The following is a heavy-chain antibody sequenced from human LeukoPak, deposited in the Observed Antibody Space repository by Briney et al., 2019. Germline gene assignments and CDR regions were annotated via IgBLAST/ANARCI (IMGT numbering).Heavy chain of an antibody. Sequence: GASLKISSKASGYRFTSYWIGWVRQMPGKGLECMGIIHPGDSETRYSPSFQGQVTISADKSISTAYLQWSGLKASDTAMYYCARRLGATQPYFDFWGQGALVTVSS. CDR3: ARRLGATQPYFDF. CDR1: GYRFTSYW. V-gene: IGHV5-51*01. CDR2: IHPGDSET. D-gene: IGHD1-26*01. J-gene: IGHJ4*02.